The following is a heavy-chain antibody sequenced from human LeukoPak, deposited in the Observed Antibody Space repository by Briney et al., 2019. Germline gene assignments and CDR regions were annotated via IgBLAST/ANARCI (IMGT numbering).Heavy chain of an antibody. J-gene: IGHJ4*02. Sequence: GGSLRLSCAGSGFIFNNYAMHWVRQPPGKGLEWVSGISWNSGSIDYADSVKGRFTISRDNAKNSLYLQMNSLRLEDTAVYYCARENLAAAADYWGQGTVVTVSS. CDR2: ISWNSGSI. V-gene: IGHV3-9*01. CDR1: GFIFNNYA. CDR3: ARENLAAAADY. D-gene: IGHD6-25*01.